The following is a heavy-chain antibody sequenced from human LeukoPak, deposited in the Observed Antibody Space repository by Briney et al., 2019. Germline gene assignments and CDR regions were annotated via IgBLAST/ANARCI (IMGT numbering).Heavy chain of an antibody. V-gene: IGHV4-59*01. CDR3: ARKTSVVAAQNWFDP. CDR2: IYYSGST. D-gene: IGHD2-15*01. Sequence: SETLSLTCTVSGGSISSYYWSWIRQPPGKGLEWIRYIYYSGSTNYNPSLKSRVTISVDTSKNQFSLKLSSVTAADTSVYYCARKTSVVAAQNWFDPWGQGTLVTVSS. CDR1: GGSISSYY. J-gene: IGHJ5*02.